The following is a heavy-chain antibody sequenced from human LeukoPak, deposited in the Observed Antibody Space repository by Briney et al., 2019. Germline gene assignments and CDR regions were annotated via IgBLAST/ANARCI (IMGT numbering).Heavy chain of an antibody. D-gene: IGHD3-22*01. CDR1: GFTFSSYS. CDR3: AAKWLLRRY. V-gene: IGHV3-66*01. CDR2: IHSGGAT. Sequence: GGSLRLSCAASGFTFSSYSMTWVRQAPGKGLECVSVIHSGGATYYADSVKGRFTISRDNSKNTLYLQMNSLRVEDTAVYYCAAKWLLRRYWGQGTLVTVSS. J-gene: IGHJ4*02.